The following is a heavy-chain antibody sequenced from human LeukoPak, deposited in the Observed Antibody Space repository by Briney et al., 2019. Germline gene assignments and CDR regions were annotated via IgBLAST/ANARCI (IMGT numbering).Heavy chain of an antibody. D-gene: IGHD2-2*01. CDR2: INHSGST. J-gene: IGHJ6*03. CDR1: GGSISSGSYY. CDR3: ARVDCSSTSCYHYMDV. Sequence: PSETLSLTCTVSGGSISSGSYYWSWIRQPAGKGLEWIGEINHSGSTNYNPSLKSRVTISVDTSKNQFSLKLSSVTAADTAVYYCARVDCSSTSCYHYMDVWGKGTTVTVSS. V-gene: IGHV4-61*10.